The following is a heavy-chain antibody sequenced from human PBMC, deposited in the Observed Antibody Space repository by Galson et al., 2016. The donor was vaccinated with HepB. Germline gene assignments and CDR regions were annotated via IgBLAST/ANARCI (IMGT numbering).Heavy chain of an antibody. J-gene: IGHJ6*02. CDR3: AGVRITMGFQYNGMDV. V-gene: IGHV3-53*01. D-gene: IGHD3-10*01. CDR1: GFTVSSNY. Sequence: SLRLSCAASGFTVSSNYMSWVRQAPGKGLEWVSVIYSGGSTYYADSVKGRFTISRDNSKNTLYLQMNSLRAEDTAVYYCAGVRITMGFQYNGMDVWGQGTTVIVSS. CDR2: IYSGGST.